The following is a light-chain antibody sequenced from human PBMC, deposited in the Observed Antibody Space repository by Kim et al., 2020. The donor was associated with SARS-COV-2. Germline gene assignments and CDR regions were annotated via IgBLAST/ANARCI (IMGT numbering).Light chain of an antibody. J-gene: IGKJ3*01. CDR2: GAS. V-gene: IGKV3-15*01. CDR1: QSVSSN. CDR3: QQYNNWPPMIT. Sequence: PGERATLSCRASQSVSSNLAWYQQKPGQAPRLLIYGASTRATGIPARFSGSGSGTEFTLTISSLQSEDFAVYYCQQYNNWPPMITFGPGTKVDIK.